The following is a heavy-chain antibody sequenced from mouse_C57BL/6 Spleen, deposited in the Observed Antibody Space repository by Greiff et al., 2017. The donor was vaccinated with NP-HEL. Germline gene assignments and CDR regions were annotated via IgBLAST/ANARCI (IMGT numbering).Heavy chain of an antibody. V-gene: IGHV1-72*01. CDR2: IDPNSGGT. CDR3: AREDYYGSSRYFDV. CDR1: GYTFTSYW. Sequence: QVQLQQPGAELVKPGASVKLSCKASGYTFTSYWMHWVKQRPGRGLDWIGRIDPNSGGTKYNEKFKSKATLTVDKPSSTAYMQLSSLTSEDSAVYYCAREDYYGSSRYFDVWGTGTTVTVSS. D-gene: IGHD1-1*01. J-gene: IGHJ1*03.